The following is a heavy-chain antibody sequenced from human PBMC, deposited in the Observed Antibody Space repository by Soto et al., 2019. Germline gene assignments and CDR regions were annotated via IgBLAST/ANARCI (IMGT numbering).Heavy chain of an antibody. D-gene: IGHD2-2*01. CDR3: ARERYCSSTSCYSPPYYYYCYMDV. Sequence: QVQLQQWGAGLLKPSETLSLTCAVYGGSFSGYYWSWIRQPPGKGLEWIGEINHSGSTNYNPSLKSRVTISVDTSKNQFSLKLSSVTAADTAVYYCARERYCSSTSCYSPPYYYYCYMDVWGKGTTVTVSS. CDR1: GGSFSGYY. J-gene: IGHJ6*03. CDR2: INHSGST. V-gene: IGHV4-34*01.